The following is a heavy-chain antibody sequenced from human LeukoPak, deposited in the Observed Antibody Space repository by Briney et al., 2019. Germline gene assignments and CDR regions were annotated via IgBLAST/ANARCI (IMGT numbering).Heavy chain of an antibody. D-gene: IGHD3-10*01. CDR3: AGDRSGGSGSSVSY. CDR1: GFTFSSYN. CDR2: ISSSSSTI. J-gene: IGHJ4*02. V-gene: IGHV3-48*02. Sequence: PGGPLTLSCAASGFTFSSYNMNWVRQAPGKGLEWVSYISSSSSTIYYADSVKGRFTISRDNAKNSLYLQMNSLSDEDTAVYYWAGDRSGGSGSSVSYWGQGTLVTVSS.